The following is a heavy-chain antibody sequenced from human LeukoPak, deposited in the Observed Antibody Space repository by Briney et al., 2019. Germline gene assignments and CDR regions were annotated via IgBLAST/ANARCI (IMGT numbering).Heavy chain of an antibody. Sequence: SETLSLTCAVYGGSFNGYYWSWIRQPPGKGLEWIGEINHSGSTNYNPSLKSRVTISVDTSKNQFSLKLSSVTAADTAVYYCARLCPIWSGYYRLYYYYYMDVWGKGTTVTVSS. CDR2: INHSGST. J-gene: IGHJ6*03. CDR1: GGSFNGYY. D-gene: IGHD3-3*01. CDR3: ARLCPIWSGYYRLYYYYYMDV. V-gene: IGHV4-34*01.